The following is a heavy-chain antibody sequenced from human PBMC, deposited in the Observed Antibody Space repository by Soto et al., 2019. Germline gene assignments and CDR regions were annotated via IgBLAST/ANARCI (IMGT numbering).Heavy chain of an antibody. CDR1: GFTFSSYA. J-gene: IGHJ4*02. D-gene: IGHD1-20*01. Sequence: PGGSLRLSCAASGFTFSSYAMSWVRQAPGKGLEWVAGIWFDGSRKYYGDSVKGRFTISRDDSKNTVYLQMDSLRSDDTAVYFCARITGGYYFDYWGQGTLVTVSS. CDR2: IWFDGSRK. V-gene: IGHV3-33*08. CDR3: ARITGGYYFDY.